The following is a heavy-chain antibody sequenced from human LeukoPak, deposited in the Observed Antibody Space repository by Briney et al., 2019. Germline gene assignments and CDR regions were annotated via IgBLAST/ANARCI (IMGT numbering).Heavy chain of an antibody. CDR1: GGSISSYY. CDR2: IYYSGST. CDR3: ASSKTNGDSSGWYAWFDP. Sequence: SEALSLTCTVPGGSISSYYWSWIRPPPGKGLEWIGYIYYSGSTKYNPSLKSRVSISVDTSKNQFSLKLSSATAADTAVYYCASSKTNGDSSGWYAWFDPWGQGTLVTVSS. V-gene: IGHV4-59*01. D-gene: IGHD6-19*01. J-gene: IGHJ5*02.